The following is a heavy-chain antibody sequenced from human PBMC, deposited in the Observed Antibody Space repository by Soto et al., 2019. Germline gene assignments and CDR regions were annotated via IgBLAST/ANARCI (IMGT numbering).Heavy chain of an antibody. CDR3: ARGTCSGGSCYYDWFDP. CDR2: IYYSGST. J-gene: IGHJ5*02. Sequence: SETLSLTCTVSGGSISSGGYYWSWIRQHPGKGLEWIGYIYYSGSTYYNPSLKSRVTISVDTSKNQFSLKLSSVTAADTAVYYCARGTCSGGSCYYDWFDPWGQGTLVTVSS. V-gene: IGHV4-31*03. CDR1: GGSISSGGYY. D-gene: IGHD2-15*01.